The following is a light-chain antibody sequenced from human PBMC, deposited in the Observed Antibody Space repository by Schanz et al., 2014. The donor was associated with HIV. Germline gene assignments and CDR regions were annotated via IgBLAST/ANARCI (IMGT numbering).Light chain of an antibody. CDR1: SGHSTYA. Sequence: QLVLTQSPSASASLGASVKLTCTLSSGHSTYAIAWHQQQPEKGPRFLMNLNSDGSHNKGDGIPDRFSGTSSGAERYLTISSLQSEDEADYYCQTWGTGILVFGGGTKVTVL. CDR2: LNSDGSH. CDR3: QTWGTGILV. J-gene: IGLJ2*01. V-gene: IGLV4-69*01.